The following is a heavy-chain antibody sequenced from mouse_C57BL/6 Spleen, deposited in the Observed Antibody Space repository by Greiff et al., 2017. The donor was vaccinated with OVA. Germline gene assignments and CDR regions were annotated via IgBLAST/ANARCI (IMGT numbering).Heavy chain of an antibody. CDR2: IYPGDGDT. D-gene: IGHD1-1*01. Sequence: VKVVESGPELVKPGASVKISCKASGYAFSSSWMNWVKQRPGKGLEWIGRIYPGDGDTNYNGKFKGKATLTADKSSSTAYMQLSSLTSEDSAVYFCARGYGSRYYFDYWGQGTTLTVSS. J-gene: IGHJ2*01. CDR3: ARGYGSRYYFDY. CDR1: GYAFSSSW. V-gene: IGHV1-82*01.